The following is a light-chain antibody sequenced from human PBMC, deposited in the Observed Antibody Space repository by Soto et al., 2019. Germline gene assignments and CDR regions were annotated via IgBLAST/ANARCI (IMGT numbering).Light chain of an antibody. CDR1: QSIGLA. J-gene: IGKJ3*01. CDR3: QHRNNRPFS. CDR2: DAS. V-gene: IGKV3-11*01. Sequence: ESVLTQVPATLSFSPGERATLSCRASQSIGLAIAWYQHKPGQAPRLLIYDASNRATGIPARFSGSGSGTDFTLTISGLEPEDFAIYYCQHRNNRPFSFGPGTKVDIK.